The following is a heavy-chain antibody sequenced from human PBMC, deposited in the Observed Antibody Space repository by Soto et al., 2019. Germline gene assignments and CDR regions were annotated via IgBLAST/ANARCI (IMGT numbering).Heavy chain of an antibody. CDR2: IRTDASDT. J-gene: IGHJ4*02. CDR3: ARDQNWAFDY. Sequence: EVQLVESGGGLVQPGGSLRLSCAASGFTFSSYTMNWVRKAPVKGLEWLSYIRTDASDTYYADSVKGRFAISRDDAKNSLYLQMNSLRDEDTAVYYCARDQNWAFDYWGQGNLVTVFS. CDR1: GFTFSSYT. D-gene: IGHD3-16*01. V-gene: IGHV3-48*02.